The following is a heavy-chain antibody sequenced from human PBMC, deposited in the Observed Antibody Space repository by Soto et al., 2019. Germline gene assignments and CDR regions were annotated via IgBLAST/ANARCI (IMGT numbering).Heavy chain of an antibody. CDR2: ISSSGSTI. CDR3: ARDELNPLPDAAFDI. CDR1: GFTFSDYY. J-gene: IGHJ3*02. Sequence: QVQLVESGGGLVKPGGSLRLSCAASGFTFSDYYMSWIRQAPGKGLEWVSYISSSGSTIYYADSVKGRFTISRDNAKNSLYLQMNSLRTEDTAGYYWARDELNPLPDAAFDIWGQGTMVTVSS. D-gene: IGHD1-1*01. V-gene: IGHV3-11*01.